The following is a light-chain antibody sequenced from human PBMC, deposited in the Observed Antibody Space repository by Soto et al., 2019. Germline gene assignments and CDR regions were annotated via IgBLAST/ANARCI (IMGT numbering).Light chain of an antibody. CDR2: GAS. V-gene: IGKV3-15*01. Sequence: EIVMTQSPATLSVSPWERASLSCRASQSVGSNLAWYQQTACQAPRLLIYGASTRANGIPARFSGSGSGTELTLTIISLQSEDFAVYSCQQYTNSPYTFGQGTKLEIK. J-gene: IGKJ2*01. CDR1: QSVGSN. CDR3: QQYTNSPYT.